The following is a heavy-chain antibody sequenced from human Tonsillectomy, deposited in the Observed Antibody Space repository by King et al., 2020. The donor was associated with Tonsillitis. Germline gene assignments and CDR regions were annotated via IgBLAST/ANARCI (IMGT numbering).Heavy chain of an antibody. CDR2: IYYSVSN. V-gene: IGHV4-59*01. Sequence: QLQESGPGLVKPSETLSLTCSVSGGSMSRYYWRWIRQPPGEVLEWVGYIYYSVSNNYKPPLQTRVNISVDPAKNQFSLNLSSVTAADTAVYYCARGRVGSSFSGNFDIWGQGTMVTVSS. J-gene: IGHJ3*02. D-gene: IGHD6-13*01. CDR3: ARGRVGSSFSGNFDI. CDR1: GGSMSRYY.